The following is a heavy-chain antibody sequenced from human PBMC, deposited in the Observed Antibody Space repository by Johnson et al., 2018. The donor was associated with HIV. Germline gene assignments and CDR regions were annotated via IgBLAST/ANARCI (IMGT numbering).Heavy chain of an antibody. CDR3: AKDGGSYGGAFDI. J-gene: IGHJ3*02. CDR2: IRYDGSNK. Sequence: QMQLVESGGGVVQPGGSLRLSCAASGFTFSSYGMHWVLQAPGKGLEWVAFIRYDGSNKYYADSVKGRFTISRDNSKNTLYLQMNSLRAEDTAVYYCAKDGGSYGGAFDIWGQGTMVTVSS. CDR1: GFTFSSYG. V-gene: IGHV3-30*02. D-gene: IGHD1-26*01.